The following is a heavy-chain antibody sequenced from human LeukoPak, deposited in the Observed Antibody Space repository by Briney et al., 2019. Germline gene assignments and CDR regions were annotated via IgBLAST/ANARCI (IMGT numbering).Heavy chain of an antibody. V-gene: IGHV3-33*01. J-gene: IGHJ4*02. D-gene: IGHD4-17*01. CDR2: IWYDGSNK. CDR3: ARARTTRGFDY. Sequence: PGGSLRLSCAASGFTFNSYGIHWFRQAPGKGLEWVAFIWYDGSNKYYADSVKGRFTISRDNSKNTLYLQMNSLRAEDTAVYYCARARTTRGFDYWGQGTLVTVSS. CDR1: GFTFNSYG.